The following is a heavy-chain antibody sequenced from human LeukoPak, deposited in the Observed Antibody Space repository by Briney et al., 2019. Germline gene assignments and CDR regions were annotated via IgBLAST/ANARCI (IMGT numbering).Heavy chain of an antibody. CDR2: ISSSGSAV. V-gene: IGHV3-48*01. CDR3: ARERGGYCSSTTGXHAFDI. Sequence: PGGSLRLSCAASGFTFSSYGMNWVRQAPGKGLEWVSYISSSGSAVYYTDSVKGRFTISRDNAKNSLYLQMNSLRAEDTAVYYCARERGGYCSSTTGXHAFDIW. J-gene: IGHJ3*02. CDR1: GFTFSSYG. D-gene: IGHD2-2*01.